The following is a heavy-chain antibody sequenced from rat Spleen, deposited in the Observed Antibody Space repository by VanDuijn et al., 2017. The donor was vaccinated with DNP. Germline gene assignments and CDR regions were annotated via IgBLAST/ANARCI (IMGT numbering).Heavy chain of an antibody. V-gene: IGHV3-1*01. D-gene: IGHD1-10*01. J-gene: IGHJ2*01. CDR3: ARHNGDY. CDR2: INYSGNT. CDR1: GYSITSNY. Sequence: EVQLQESGPGLVKPSQSLSLTCSVTGYSITSNYWAWIRKFPGNKMEWMGYINYSGNTAYNPSLKSRISITRDTSKNQFFLQLNSVTTEDTATYYCARHNGDYWGQGVMVTVSS.